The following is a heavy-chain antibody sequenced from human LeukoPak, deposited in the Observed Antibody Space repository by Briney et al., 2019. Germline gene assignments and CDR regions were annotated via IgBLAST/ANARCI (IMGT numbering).Heavy chain of an antibody. CDR1: GYTFTSYG. V-gene: IGHV1-18*01. CDR2: ISAYNGNT. Sequence: ASVKVSCKASGYTFTSYGISWVRQAPGQGLEWMGWISAYNGNTNYAQKLQGRVTMTTDTSTSTAYMELRGLRSDDTAVYYCARDRAVAFGAPFDYWGQGTLVTVSS. D-gene: IGHD6-19*01. CDR3: ARDRAVAFGAPFDY. J-gene: IGHJ4*02.